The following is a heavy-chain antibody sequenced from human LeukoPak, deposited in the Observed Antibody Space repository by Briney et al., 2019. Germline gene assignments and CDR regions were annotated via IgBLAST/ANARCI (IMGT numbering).Heavy chain of an antibody. CDR2: ISSSGSTI. V-gene: IGHV3-48*03. Sequence: GGSLRLSCAASGFTFSSYGMNWVRQAPGKGLEWVSYISSSGSTIYYADSVKGRFTISRDNAKNSLYLQMNSLRAEDTAVYYCARVGSYYPSGPNDYWGQGTLVTVSS. CDR3: ARVGSYYPSGPNDY. D-gene: IGHD1-26*01. CDR1: GFTFSSYG. J-gene: IGHJ4*02.